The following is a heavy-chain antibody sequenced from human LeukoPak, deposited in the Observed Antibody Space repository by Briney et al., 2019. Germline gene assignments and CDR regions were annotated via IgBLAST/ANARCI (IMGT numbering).Heavy chain of an antibody. Sequence: SETLSLTCTVSGGSISSGGYYWTWIRQHPGKGLEWIGYIYYSGSAYYNPSLRSRVAISVDASKNQFSLKLSSVTAADTAVYYCAREVTAIESFDIWGQGTMVTVSS. V-gene: IGHV4-31*03. CDR2: IYYSGSA. D-gene: IGHD2-21*02. CDR3: AREVTAIESFDI. CDR1: GGSISSGGYY. J-gene: IGHJ3*02.